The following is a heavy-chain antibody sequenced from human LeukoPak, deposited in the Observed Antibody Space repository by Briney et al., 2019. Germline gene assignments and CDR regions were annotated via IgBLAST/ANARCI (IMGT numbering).Heavy chain of an antibody. V-gene: IGHV3-74*01. CDR1: GFTISSYW. CDR2: IKSDGSST. D-gene: IGHD6-19*01. CDR3: ARGVSYSSGRYGSR. J-gene: IGHJ4*02. Sequence: GGSLRLSCAASGFTISSYWMHWVRQAPGKGLVWVSRIKSDGSSTSYADSVKGRFTISRDNAKNTLYLQMNSLRAEDTAVYYCARGVSYSSGRYGSRWGQGTLVTVSS.